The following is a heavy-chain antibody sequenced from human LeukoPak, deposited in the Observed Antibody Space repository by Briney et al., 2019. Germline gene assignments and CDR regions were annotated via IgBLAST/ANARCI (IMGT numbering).Heavy chain of an antibody. V-gene: IGHV3-33*06. D-gene: IGHD5-18*01. J-gene: IGHJ4*02. Sequence: PGGSLRLSCAASGFTFSSYGMHWVRQAPGKGLEWVAVIWYDGSNKYYADSVKGRFTISRDNSKNTLYLQMNSLRAEDTAVYYCAKVKPDTALRSLFDYWGQGTLVTVSS. CDR2: IWYDGSNK. CDR3: AKVKPDTALRSLFDY. CDR1: GFTFSSYG.